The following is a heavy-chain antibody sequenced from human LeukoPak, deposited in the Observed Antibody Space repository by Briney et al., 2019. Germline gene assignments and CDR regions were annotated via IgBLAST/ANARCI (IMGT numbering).Heavy chain of an antibody. CDR3: ARSRAIFGVARPNWFDP. Sequence: ASVKVSCKASGYTFTGYYMHWVRQAPGQGLEWMGWINPNSGGTNYAQKFQGRVTMTRDTSIITAYMELSRLRSDDTAVYYCARSRAIFGVARPNWFDPWGQGTLVTVSS. V-gene: IGHV1-2*02. CDR1: GYTFTGYY. CDR2: INPNSGGT. J-gene: IGHJ5*02. D-gene: IGHD3-3*01.